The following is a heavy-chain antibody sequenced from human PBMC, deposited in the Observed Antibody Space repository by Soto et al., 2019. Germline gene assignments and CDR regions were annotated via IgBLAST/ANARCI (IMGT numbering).Heavy chain of an antibody. Sequence: GGSLRLACAASGFTFSSYWMHWVRQAPGKGLVWVSRINSDENSINYADSGKGRFTISRDNAKNTLYLQMNSLRAEDTAVYYCARGGIVGATLLDYWGQGTLVTVSS. CDR3: ARGGIVGATLLDY. CDR2: INSDENSI. CDR1: GFTFSSYW. D-gene: IGHD1-26*01. V-gene: IGHV3-74*01. J-gene: IGHJ4*02.